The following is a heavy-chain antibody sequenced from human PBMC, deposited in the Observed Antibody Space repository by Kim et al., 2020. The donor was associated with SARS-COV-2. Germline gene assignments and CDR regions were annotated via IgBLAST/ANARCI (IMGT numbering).Heavy chain of an antibody. CDR3: ARGGAGRQQLVHYFDY. Sequence: SETLSLTCAVYGGSFSGYYWSWIRQPPGKGLEWIGEINHSGSTNYNPSLKSRVTISVDTSKNQFSLKLSSVTAADTAVYYCARGGAGRQQLVHYFDYWGQGTLVTVSS. J-gene: IGHJ4*02. CDR1: GGSFSGYY. CDR2: INHSGST. D-gene: IGHD6-13*01. V-gene: IGHV4-34*01.